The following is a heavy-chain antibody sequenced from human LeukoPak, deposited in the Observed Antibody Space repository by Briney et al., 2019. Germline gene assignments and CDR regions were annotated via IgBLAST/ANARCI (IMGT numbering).Heavy chain of an antibody. D-gene: IGHD2-2*01. CDR2: INPNSGGT. V-gene: IGHV1-2*02. CDR1: GYTFTGYY. Sequence: GASVKVSCKASGYTFTGYYMHWVRQAPGQGLEWMGWINPNSGGTNYAQKFQGRVTMTRDTSISTAYMELSRLRSDDTAVYYCARILVVVPAATYLRDAFDIWGQGTMVTVSS. CDR3: ARILVVVPAATYLRDAFDI. J-gene: IGHJ3*02.